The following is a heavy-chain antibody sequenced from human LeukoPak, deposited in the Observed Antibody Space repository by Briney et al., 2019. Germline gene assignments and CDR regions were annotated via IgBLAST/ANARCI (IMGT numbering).Heavy chain of an antibody. CDR2: IIPIFGTA. CDR1: GGTFSSYA. V-gene: IGHV1-69*13. J-gene: IGHJ5*02. CDR3: ARLLAQANWFDP. D-gene: IGHD2-15*01. Sequence: SVKVSCKASGGTFSSYAISWVRQAPGQGLEWMGGIIPIFGTANYAQKFQGRVTITADESTSTAYMELSSLRSEDTAVYYCARLLAQANWFDPWGQGTLVTVSS.